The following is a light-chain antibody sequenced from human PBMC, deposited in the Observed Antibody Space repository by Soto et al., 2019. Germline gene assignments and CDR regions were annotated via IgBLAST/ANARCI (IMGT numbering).Light chain of an antibody. J-gene: IGKJ4*01. CDR1: QTVSITY. Sequence: PGEIAPLSCMASQTVSITYLTWYQQKPGQAPRLLIFGAPKRATGIPDRFSGSGSGRDFTLTISGLEPEDFAVYYCQQYNNWPLTFGGGTKV. CDR3: QQYNNWPLT. CDR2: GAP. V-gene: IGKV3-20*01.